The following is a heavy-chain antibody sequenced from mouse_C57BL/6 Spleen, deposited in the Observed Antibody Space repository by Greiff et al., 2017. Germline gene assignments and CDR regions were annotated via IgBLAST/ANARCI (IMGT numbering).Heavy chain of an antibody. V-gene: IGHV5-6*01. D-gene: IGHD1-3*01. J-gene: IGHJ4*01. CDR3: AEWGLEAMDD. CDR1: GFTFSSYG. CDR2: ISSGGSYT. Sequence: EVKVVESGGDLVKPGGSLKLSCAASGFTFSSYGMSWVRQTPDQRLEWVATISSGGSYTYYPDPVKGRFTISRDNAKNTLCMHMSSRESEDTAMYYCAEWGLEAMDDWGQGTSVTVSS.